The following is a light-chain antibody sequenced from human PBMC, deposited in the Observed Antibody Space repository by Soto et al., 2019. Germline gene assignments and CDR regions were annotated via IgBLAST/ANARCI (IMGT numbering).Light chain of an antibody. Sequence: ELVLTPSPATLSLSPGERATLSCRASQSLSSNLAWYQQKPGQAPRLLIYGASTRATGIPARFSGSGSGTEFTLTISSLQSEDFAVYYCQQYNDWPRRLTFGGGTKVDIK. CDR3: QQYNDWPRRLT. V-gene: IGKV3-15*01. CDR1: QSLSSN. CDR2: GAS. J-gene: IGKJ4*01.